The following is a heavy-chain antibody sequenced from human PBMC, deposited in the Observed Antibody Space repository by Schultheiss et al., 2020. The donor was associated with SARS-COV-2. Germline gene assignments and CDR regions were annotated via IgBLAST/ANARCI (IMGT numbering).Heavy chain of an antibody. D-gene: IGHD2-21*01. CDR1: GFTFDDYA. J-gene: IGHJ4*02. CDR3: VKASVILNFDY. Sequence: GGSLRLSCAASGFTFDDYAMHWVRQAPGKGLEYVSAISSNGGSTYYADSVKGRFTISRDNSKNTLYLQMSSLRAEDTAVYYCVKASVILNFDYWGQGTLVTVSS. V-gene: IGHV3-64D*06. CDR2: ISSNGGST.